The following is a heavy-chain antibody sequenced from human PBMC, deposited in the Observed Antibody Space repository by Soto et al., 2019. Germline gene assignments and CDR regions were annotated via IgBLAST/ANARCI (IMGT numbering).Heavy chain of an antibody. J-gene: IGHJ4*02. CDR2: IIPIFGTA. CDR3: ASAVVVNRGGLFFFDY. D-gene: IGHD3-22*01. Sequence: QVQLVQSGAEVKKPGSSVKVSCKASGGTFSSYAISWVRQAPGQGLEWMGGIIPIFGTANYAQKFQGRVTITADESTSTANMELSSLRSEDTAVYYCASAVVVNRGGLFFFDYWGQGTLVTVSS. CDR1: GGTFSSYA. V-gene: IGHV1-69*01.